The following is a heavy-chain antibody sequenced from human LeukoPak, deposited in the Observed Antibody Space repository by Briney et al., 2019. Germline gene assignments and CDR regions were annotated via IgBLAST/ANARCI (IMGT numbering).Heavy chain of an antibody. Sequence: ASVKVSCKASGYTFTSYDINWVRQATGQGLEWMGWMNPNSGNTGYAQKFQGRVTMTRNTSISTAYMELRSLRSDDTAVYYCARVLSVAADYYYYYMDVWGKGTTVTVSS. V-gene: IGHV1-8*01. CDR1: GYTFTSYD. J-gene: IGHJ6*03. D-gene: IGHD6-13*01. CDR3: ARVLSVAADYYYYYMDV. CDR2: MNPNSGNT.